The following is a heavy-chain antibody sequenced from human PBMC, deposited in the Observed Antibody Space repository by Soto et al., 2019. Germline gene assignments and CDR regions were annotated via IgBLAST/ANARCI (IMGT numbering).Heavy chain of an antibody. V-gene: IGHV4-31*03. CDR1: GGSINSGGHY. Sequence: QVQLQESGPGLVKPSQTLSLTCTVSGGSINSGGHYWSWIRQHPGKALEWVGYIYYSGSTYYNPSLKCRFIISLDRSKNQFSLILTSAAAADTAVYLCAGGRSERGGGISLHYFDYCGQGTLVTVSS. J-gene: IGHJ4*02. D-gene: IGHD3-16*02. CDR2: IYYSGST. CDR3: AGGRSERGGGISLHYFDY.